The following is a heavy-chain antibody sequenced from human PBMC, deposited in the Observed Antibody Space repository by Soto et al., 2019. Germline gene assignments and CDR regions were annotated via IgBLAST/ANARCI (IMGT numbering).Heavy chain of an antibody. J-gene: IGHJ4*02. D-gene: IGHD6-13*01. Sequence: GGSLRLSCAASGFTFSTYAMSWVRQAPGKGLEWVSAVSGSGGSTYYADSVKGRFTISRDNSKNTLYLQMNSLRAEDTAVYYCAKLIRSNWYSFDYWGQGTLVTVSS. V-gene: IGHV3-23*01. CDR1: GFTFSTYA. CDR2: VSGSGGST. CDR3: AKLIRSNWYSFDY.